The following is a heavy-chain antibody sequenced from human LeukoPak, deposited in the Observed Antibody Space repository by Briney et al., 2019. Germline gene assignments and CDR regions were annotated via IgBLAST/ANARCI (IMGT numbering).Heavy chain of an antibody. CDR1: GFTFSIAW. J-gene: IGHJ4*02. D-gene: IGHD3-3*01. CDR2: IKKKSDGATT. CDR3: TWSGLKIES. Sequence: GGSLRLSCAASGFTFSIAWMSWVRQAPGKGLEWLGQIKKKSDGATTAYAAPVKGRFTISRDDSKNTLFLQMNSLKTEDTALYYCTWSGLKIESWGQGTLVTVSS. V-gene: IGHV3-15*01.